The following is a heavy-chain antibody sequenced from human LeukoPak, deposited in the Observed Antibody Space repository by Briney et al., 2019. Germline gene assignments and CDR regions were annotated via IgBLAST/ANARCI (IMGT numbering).Heavy chain of an antibody. Sequence: PSQTLSLTCTVSGGSISSGSYYWSWIRQPAGKGLEWIGRIYTSGSTNYNPSLKSRVTISVDTSKNQFSLKLSSVTAADTAVYYCARDLRGGYYYDSWYFDYWGQGTLVTFSS. J-gene: IGHJ4*02. CDR1: GGSISSGSYY. CDR2: IYTSGST. CDR3: ARDLRGGYYYDSWYFDY. D-gene: IGHD3-22*01. V-gene: IGHV4-61*02.